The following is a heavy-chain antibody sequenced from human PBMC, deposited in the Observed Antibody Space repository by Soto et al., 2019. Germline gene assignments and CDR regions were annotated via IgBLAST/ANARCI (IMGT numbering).Heavy chain of an antibody. CDR3: ARDQPGYSYGYGLGY. D-gene: IGHD5-18*01. CDR2: ISSSSSYI. V-gene: IGHV3-21*01. CDR1: GFTFSSYS. Sequence: EVQLVESGGGLVKPGGSLRLSCAASGFTFSSYSMNWVRQAPGKGLEWVSSISSSSSYIYYADSVKGRFTISRDNAKNSLYLQMYSLGAEDTAVYYCARDQPGYSYGYGLGYWGQGTLVTVSS. J-gene: IGHJ4*02.